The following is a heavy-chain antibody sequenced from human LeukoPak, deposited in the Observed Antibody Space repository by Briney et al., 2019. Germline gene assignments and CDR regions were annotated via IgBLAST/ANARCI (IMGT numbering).Heavy chain of an antibody. CDR2: ISYIGTT. D-gene: IGHD4-17*01. V-gene: IGHV4-59*11. CDR3: ARDLVTVTKGFDI. Sequence: PSETLSLTCAVSDDSFSSHYWTWIRQPPGKGLEWIGYISYIGTTNYNPSLKSRVTLSIDTSKNQFSLKLSSVTAADTAVYYCARDLVTVTKGFDIWGQGTMVSASS. CDR1: DDSFSSHY. J-gene: IGHJ3*02.